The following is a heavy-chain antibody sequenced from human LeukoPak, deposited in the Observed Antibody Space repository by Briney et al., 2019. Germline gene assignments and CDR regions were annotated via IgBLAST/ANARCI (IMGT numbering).Heavy chain of an antibody. CDR2: ISSSGSTI. D-gene: IGHD7-27*01. Sequence: PGGSLRLSCAASGFTFSDYYMSWIRQAPGKGLEWVSYISSSGSTIYYADSVKGRFTISRDNAKNSLYLQMNSLRAEDTAVYYCARDRTQRAGDRRGDAFDIWGQGTMVTVSS. V-gene: IGHV3-11*01. CDR1: GFTFSDYY. J-gene: IGHJ3*02. CDR3: ARDRTQRAGDRRGDAFDI.